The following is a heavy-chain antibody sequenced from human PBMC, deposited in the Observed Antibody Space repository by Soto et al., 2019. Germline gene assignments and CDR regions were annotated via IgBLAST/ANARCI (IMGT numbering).Heavy chain of an antibody. CDR3: ARAPNGWHWLET. Sequence: EVQLVESGGGLVKPGGSLRLSCAASGFTFSDYTMNWIRQAPGKWLEWVSSISSSSYYIYYADSVKGRFTISKDNAKNSLYLQMNSLRAEDTAVYYCARAPNGWHWLETWGQGTLVTVSS. CDR1: GFTFSDYT. D-gene: IGHD6-19*01. V-gene: IGHV3-21*01. J-gene: IGHJ5*02. CDR2: ISSSSYYI.